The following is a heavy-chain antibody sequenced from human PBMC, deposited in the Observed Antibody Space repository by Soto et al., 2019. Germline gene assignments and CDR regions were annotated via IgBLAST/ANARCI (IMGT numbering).Heavy chain of an antibody. Sequence: SETLSLTCTVSGGSISSYYWSWIRQPPGKGLEWIGYIYYSGSTNYNPSLKSRVTISVDTSKNQFSLKLSSVTAADTAVYYCARHRFLEWSPYYFDYWGQGTLVTVSS. J-gene: IGHJ4*02. CDR1: GGSISSYY. CDR2: IYYSGST. D-gene: IGHD3-3*01. CDR3: ARHRFLEWSPYYFDY. V-gene: IGHV4-59*08.